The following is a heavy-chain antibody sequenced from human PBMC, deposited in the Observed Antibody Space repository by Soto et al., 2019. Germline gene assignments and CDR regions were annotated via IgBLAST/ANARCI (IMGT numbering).Heavy chain of an antibody. V-gene: IGHV1-2*04. CDR1: GYTFTGYY. Sequence: QVQLVQSGAEVKKPGASVKVSCKASGYTFTGYYMHWVRQATGQGLEWMGWINPNSGGTNYAPKLQGWVTMTRDTAISAAYMELSRLRSDDTDVYYVARGDTSMDFADWGQGTLVTVTS. J-gene: IGHJ4*02. CDR3: ARGDTSMDFAD. D-gene: IGHD5-18*01. CDR2: INPNSGGT.